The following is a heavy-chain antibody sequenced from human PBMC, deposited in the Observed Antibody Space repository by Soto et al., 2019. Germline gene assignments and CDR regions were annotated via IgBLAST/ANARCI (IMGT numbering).Heavy chain of an antibody. J-gene: IGHJ3*02. V-gene: IGHV3-73*01. CDR3: TRPQVPAATDAFDI. CDR2: IRSKANSYAT. Sequence: GGSLRLSCAASGFTFSGSAMRWVRQASGKGLEWVGRIRSKANSYATAYAASVKGRFTISRDDSKNTAYLQMNSLKTEDTAVYYCTRPQVPAATDAFDIWGQGTMVTVSS. CDR1: GFTFSGSA. D-gene: IGHD2-2*01.